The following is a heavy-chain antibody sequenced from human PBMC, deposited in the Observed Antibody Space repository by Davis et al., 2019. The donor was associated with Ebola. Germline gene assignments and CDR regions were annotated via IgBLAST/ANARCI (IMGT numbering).Heavy chain of an antibody. J-gene: IGHJ5*02. CDR2: INNDGSIT. V-gene: IGHV3-74*01. D-gene: IGHD3-3*01. CDR3: AKSPNYDFWNGTP. Sequence: HTGGSLRLSCAASGFTVSSNYMSWVRQAPGKGLVCVSRINNDGSITNYADSVKGRFTISRDNAKNSLYLQMNSLRAEDTAVYYCAKSPNYDFWNGTPWGQGTLVTVAS. CDR1: GFTVSSNY.